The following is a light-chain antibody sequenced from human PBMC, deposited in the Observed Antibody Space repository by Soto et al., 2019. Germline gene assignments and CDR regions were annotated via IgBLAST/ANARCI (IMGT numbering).Light chain of an antibody. CDR1: SSNIGAGYD. J-gene: IGLJ1*01. V-gene: IGLV1-44*01. CDR2: YDN. Sequence: QSVLTQPPSVSGAPGQRVTISCTGSSSNIGAGYDVQWYQQLPGTAPKLLIYYDNLRPSGVPDRISGSKSGTSASLAISGLQSDDEADYYCAAWDDSLNGRVFGTGTKV. CDR3: AAWDDSLNGRV.